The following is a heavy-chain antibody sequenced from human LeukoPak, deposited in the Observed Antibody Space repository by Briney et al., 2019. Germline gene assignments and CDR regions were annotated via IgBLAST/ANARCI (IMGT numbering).Heavy chain of an antibody. V-gene: IGHV4-34*01. J-gene: IGHJ4*02. Sequence: SETLSLTCAVYGGSFSGYYWSWIRQPPGKGLEWIGEINHGGSTNYNPSLKSRVTTSVDTSKSQFSLKLSSVTAADTAVYYCARMRGYFDYWGQGTLVTVSS. CDR1: GGSFSGYY. CDR3: ARMRGYFDY. CDR2: INHGGST. D-gene: IGHD6-13*01.